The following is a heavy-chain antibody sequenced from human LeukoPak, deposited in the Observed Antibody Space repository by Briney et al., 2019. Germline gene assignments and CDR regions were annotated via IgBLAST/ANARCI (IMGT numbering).Heavy chain of an antibody. D-gene: IGHD3-10*01. J-gene: IGHJ4*02. V-gene: IGHV3-21*01. CDR3: ATSHYSAVRGVTPHYFDY. CDR2: ISSSRSYI. Sequence: GGSLRLSCAASGFTFSSYNMNWVRQAPGKGLEWVSSISSSRSYIYYADSVKGRFTISRDNAKNSLYLQMNSLRAEDTAVYYCATSHYSAVRGVTPHYFDYWGQGTLVTVSS. CDR1: GFTFSSYN.